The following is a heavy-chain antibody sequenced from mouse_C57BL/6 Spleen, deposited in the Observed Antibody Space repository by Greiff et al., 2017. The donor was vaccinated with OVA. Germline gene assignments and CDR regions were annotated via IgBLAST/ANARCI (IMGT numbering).Heavy chain of an antibody. Sequence: QVQLQQSGPELVKPGASVKISCKASGYSFTSYYIHWVKQRPGQGLEWIGWIYPGSGNTKYNEKCKGKATLTADTSSSTAYMQLSSLSSEDSAVYYCARSLFYYGSSFDYWGQGTTLTVSS. CDR2: IYPGSGNT. D-gene: IGHD1-1*01. J-gene: IGHJ2*01. CDR3: ARSLFYYGSSFDY. V-gene: IGHV1-66*01. CDR1: GYSFTSYY.